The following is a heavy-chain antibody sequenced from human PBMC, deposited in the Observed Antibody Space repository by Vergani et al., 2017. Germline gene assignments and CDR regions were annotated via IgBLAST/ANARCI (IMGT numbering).Heavy chain of an antibody. D-gene: IGHD3-22*01. CDR2: IIPIIRLA. CDR3: ARGINHFESNDYYGDAFDI. Sequence: QVHLEQSGTEVKKPGSSVKVSCKVSGDIFNNYTVTWVRQAPGQGLEWMGRIIPIIRLATSAQKFQDRVTMITDTSTTTAYIEVRGLRSDDTAVYYCARGINHFESNDYYGDAFDIWGQGTLVSVSS. CDR1: GDIFNNYT. V-gene: IGHV1-69*02. J-gene: IGHJ3*02.